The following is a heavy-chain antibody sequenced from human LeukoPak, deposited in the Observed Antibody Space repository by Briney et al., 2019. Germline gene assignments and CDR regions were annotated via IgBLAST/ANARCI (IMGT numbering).Heavy chain of an antibody. J-gene: IGHJ4*02. V-gene: IGHV4-34*01. CDR2: INHSGST. CDR3: ARVPVVSGVVIISTFFDY. Sequence: PSETLSLTCAVYGGSFSGYYWSWIRQPPGKGLEWIGEINHSGSTNYNPSLKSRVTISVDTSKNQFSLKLSSVTAADTAVYYCARVPVVSGVVIISTFFDYWGQGTLVTVSS. D-gene: IGHD3-3*01. CDR1: GGSFSGYY.